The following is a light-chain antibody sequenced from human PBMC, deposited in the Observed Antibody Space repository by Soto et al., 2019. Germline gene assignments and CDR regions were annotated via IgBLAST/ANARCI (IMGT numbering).Light chain of an antibody. CDR1: SSNIGADYE. CDR3: QSYDNTLKGGV. CDR2: GNT. J-gene: IGLJ1*01. Sequence: QSVLTQPPSVSGAPGQRVIISCTGGSSNIGADYEVHWYQQLPGTAPKLLIYGNTNRPSGVPDRFSGYKSGSSASLAITGLQAEDEAEYYCQSYDNTLKGGVFGTGTKVTVL. V-gene: IGLV1-40*01.